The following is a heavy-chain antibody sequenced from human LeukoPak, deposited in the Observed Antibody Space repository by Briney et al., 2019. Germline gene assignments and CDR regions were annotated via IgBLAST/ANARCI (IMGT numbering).Heavy chain of an antibody. CDR3: AKDFAVVVIAAFDY. CDR1: GFIFSNYG. V-gene: IGHV3-23*01. D-gene: IGHD2-21*01. J-gene: IGHJ4*02. Sequence: GGSLRLSCAASGFIFSNYGMHWVRQAPGKGLEWVSAISGSGGSTYYADSVKGRFTISRDNSKSTLYLQMNSLRAEDTAVYYCAKDFAVVVIAAFDYWGQGTLVTVSS. CDR2: ISGSGGST.